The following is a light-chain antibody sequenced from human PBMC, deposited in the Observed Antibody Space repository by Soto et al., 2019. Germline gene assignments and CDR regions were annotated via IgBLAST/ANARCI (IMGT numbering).Light chain of an antibody. CDR1: SSDVGGYNY. CDR3: SSYTSSSTL. Sequence: QSALTQPASVSVSPGQSITISCTGTSSDVGGYNYVSWYQQHPGKAPKLMIYAVTDRPSGVSSRFSGSKSGNTASLTISGLQAEDEADYYCSSYTSSSTLFGTGDQGHRP. V-gene: IGLV2-14*01. J-gene: IGLJ1*01. CDR2: AVT.